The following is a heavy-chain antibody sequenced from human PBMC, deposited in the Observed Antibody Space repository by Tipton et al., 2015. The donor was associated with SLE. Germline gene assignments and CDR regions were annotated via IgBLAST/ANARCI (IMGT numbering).Heavy chain of an antibody. CDR3: AREPRSGYHDY. J-gene: IGHJ4*02. CDR1: GGSFSGYY. Sequence: TLSLTCAVYGGSFSGYYWSWIRQPPGKGLEWIGEINHSGSTNYNPSLKSRVTISVDTSKNQFSLKLSSVTAADTAVYYCAREPRSGYHDYWGQGTLVTVSS. D-gene: IGHD3-3*01. CDR2: INHSGST. V-gene: IGHV4-34*01.